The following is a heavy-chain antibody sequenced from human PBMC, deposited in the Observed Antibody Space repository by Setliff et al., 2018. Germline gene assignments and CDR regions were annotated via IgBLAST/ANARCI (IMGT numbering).Heavy chain of an antibody. CDR3: ATNGDSGYDHAFDI. CDR2: IFPGDSET. J-gene: IGHJ3*02. D-gene: IGHD5-12*01. CDR1: GYSFNNYW. Sequence: PGESLKISCPASGYSFNNYWIAWVRQMPGKGLEWMGIIFPGDSETKYSPSFQGQVTISADKSTTTAHLQWRSLKASDTAPYYCATNGDSGYDHAFDIWGQGTLVTVSS. V-gene: IGHV5-51*01.